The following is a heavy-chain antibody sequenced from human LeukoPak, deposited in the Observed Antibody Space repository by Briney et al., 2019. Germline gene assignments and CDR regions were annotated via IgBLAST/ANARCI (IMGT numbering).Heavy chain of an antibody. CDR2: IYTSGST. D-gene: IGHD1-20*01. CDR1: GGSISSGSYF. CDR3: ARGRYNWTRGTRNKRSWWFDP. Sequence: SETLSLTCTVSGGSISSGSYFWSWIRQPAGKGLEWIGRIYTSGSTNYNPSLKSRVTISVDTSKNQFSLKLSSVTAADTAVYYCARGRYNWTRGTRNKRSWWFDPWGQGTLVTVSS. V-gene: IGHV4-61*02. J-gene: IGHJ5*02.